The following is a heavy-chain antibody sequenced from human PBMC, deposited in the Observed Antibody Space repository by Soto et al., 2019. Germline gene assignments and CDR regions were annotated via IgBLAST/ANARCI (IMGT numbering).Heavy chain of an antibody. D-gene: IGHD6-19*01. Sequence: GESLKISYTVSGYSFTGYWIGWVRQMTGKGLEWMGIIYPGDSDTRYSPSFQGQVTISADKSISTAYLQWSSLKASDTAMYYCARHLAVAARYGMDVWGQGTTVTVSS. J-gene: IGHJ6*02. CDR2: IYPGDSDT. CDR3: ARHLAVAARYGMDV. V-gene: IGHV5-51*01. CDR1: GYSFTGYW.